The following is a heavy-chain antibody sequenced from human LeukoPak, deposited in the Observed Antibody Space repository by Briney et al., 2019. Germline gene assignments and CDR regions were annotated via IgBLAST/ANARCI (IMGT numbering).Heavy chain of an antibody. CDR3: ARGYSSSSNYFDY. Sequence: SETLSLTCTVSGGSLSSYYWSWIRQPPGRGLEWIGYIYYSGSTNYNPSLKSRVTISVDTSKNQFSLNLSSVTAADTAVYYCARGYSSSSNYFDYWGQGTLVTVSS. J-gene: IGHJ4*02. CDR2: IYYSGST. CDR1: GGSLSSYY. V-gene: IGHV4-59*01. D-gene: IGHD6-6*01.